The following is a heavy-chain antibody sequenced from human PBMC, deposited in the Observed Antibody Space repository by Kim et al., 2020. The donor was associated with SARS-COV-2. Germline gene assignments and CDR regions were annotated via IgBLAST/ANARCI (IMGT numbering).Heavy chain of an antibody. J-gene: IGHJ5*02. CDR2: ISAYNGNT. V-gene: IGHV1-18*04. CDR1: GYTFTSYG. Sequence: ASVKVSCKASGYTFTSYGISWVRQAPGQGLEWMGWISAYNGNTNYAQKLQGRVTMTTDTSTSTAYMELRSLRSDDTAVYYCARVLKPSAGEVSVNWFDPWGQGTLVTVSS. D-gene: IGHD1-26*01. CDR3: ARVLKPSAGEVSVNWFDP.